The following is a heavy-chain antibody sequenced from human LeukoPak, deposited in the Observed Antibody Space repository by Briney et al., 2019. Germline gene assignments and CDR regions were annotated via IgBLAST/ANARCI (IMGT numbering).Heavy chain of an antibody. CDR3: ARPTRQGLFPIYYVSGSHFDY. CDR2: INPNSGGT. D-gene: IGHD3-10*01. J-gene: IGHJ4*02. Sequence: ASVKVSCKASGYTFTGYYMHWVRQAPGQGLEWVGWINPNSGGTNYAQKFQGRVTMTRDTSISTAYMELSRLRSDDTAVYYCARPTRQGLFPIYYVSGSHFDYWGQGTLVTVSS. CDR1: GYTFTGYY. V-gene: IGHV1-2*02.